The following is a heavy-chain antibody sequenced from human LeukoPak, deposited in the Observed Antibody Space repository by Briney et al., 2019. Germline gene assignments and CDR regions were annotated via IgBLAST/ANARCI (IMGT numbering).Heavy chain of an antibody. D-gene: IGHD1-7*01. CDR2: IYYSGST. CDR1: GGSISSYY. J-gene: IGHJ5*02. Sequence: SETLSLTCTVSGGSISSYYWSWIRQPPGKGLEWIGYIYYSGSTNYNPSLKSRVTISVDTSKNQFSLKLSSVTAADTAVYYCARGVLKYNWNYGAYNWFDPWGQGTLVTVSS. CDR3: ARGVLKYNWNYGAYNWFDP. V-gene: IGHV4-59*12.